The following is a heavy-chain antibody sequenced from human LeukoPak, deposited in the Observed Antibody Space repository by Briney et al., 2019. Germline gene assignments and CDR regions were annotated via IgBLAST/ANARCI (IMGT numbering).Heavy chain of an antibody. Sequence: ASVKVSCKASGYTFTSYGISWVRQAPGQGLEWMGWISAHNGNTNYAQKLQGRVTMTTDTSTGTAYMELRSLRSDDTAVYYCARFQSHYYDSSGYPVAYYYYGMDVWGQGTTVTVSS. CDR2: ISAHNGNT. CDR3: ARFQSHYYDSSGYPVAYYYYGMDV. V-gene: IGHV1-18*01. CDR1: GYTFTSYG. J-gene: IGHJ6*02. D-gene: IGHD3-22*01.